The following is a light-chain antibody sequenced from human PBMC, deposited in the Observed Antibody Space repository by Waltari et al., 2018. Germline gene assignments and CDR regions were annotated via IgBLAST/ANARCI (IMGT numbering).Light chain of an antibody. Sequence: DIQMTQSPSTLSASVGDRVTITCRASQSISTWLAWYQQKPGKAPNRLIYKASALESGVPSRFSGSGSATDFTLTISGLQPDDFATYCCQQYNTFPWTFGQGTKVEIK. CDR2: KAS. CDR1: QSISTW. V-gene: IGKV1-5*03. J-gene: IGKJ1*01. CDR3: QQYNTFPWT.